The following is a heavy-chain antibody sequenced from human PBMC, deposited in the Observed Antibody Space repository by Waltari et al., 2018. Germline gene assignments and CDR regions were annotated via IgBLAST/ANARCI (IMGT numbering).Heavy chain of an antibody. CDR2: ISWNSGSI. D-gene: IGHD3-16*01. V-gene: IGHV3-9*01. CDR1: GFTFDDYA. J-gene: IGHJ4*02. Sequence: EVQLVESGGGLVQPGRSLRLSCAASGFTFDDYAMHWVRQAPGKGLEWVSGISWNSGSIGYADSVKGRFTISRDNAKNSLYLQMNSLRAEDTALYYCAKDRFGGDYWGQGTLVTVSS. CDR3: AKDRFGGDY.